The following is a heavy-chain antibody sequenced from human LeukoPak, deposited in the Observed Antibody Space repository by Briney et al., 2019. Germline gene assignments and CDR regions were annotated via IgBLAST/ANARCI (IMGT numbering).Heavy chain of an antibody. CDR1: GGSISDYY. CDR3: ASGDFCSSSNCYLRPMDV. J-gene: IGHJ6*03. Sequence: SETLSLTCTVSGGSISDYYWNWIRQPPGKGLEWIGYIYYSGSATYNPSLKSRVTMSVDTAKNQFSLKLRSVTAADTTVYYCASGDFCSSSNCYLRPMDVWGKGTTVTVSS. D-gene: IGHD2-2*01. CDR2: IYYSGSA. V-gene: IGHV4-59*01.